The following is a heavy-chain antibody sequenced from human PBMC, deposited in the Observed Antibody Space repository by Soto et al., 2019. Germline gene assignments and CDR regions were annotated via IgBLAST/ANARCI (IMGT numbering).Heavy chain of an antibody. CDR3: ARDRSMVVVVPGY. CDR1: GFTFSSYA. Sequence: GGSLRLSCAASGFTFSSYAMHWVRQAPGKGLEWVALISHDGGNHYYADSVKGRFTISRDNSKNMVYLQINSLRVDDTAVYYCARDRSMVVVVPGYWGQGTLVTVSS. J-gene: IGHJ4*02. D-gene: IGHD2-2*01. CDR2: ISHDGGNH. V-gene: IGHV3-30-3*01.